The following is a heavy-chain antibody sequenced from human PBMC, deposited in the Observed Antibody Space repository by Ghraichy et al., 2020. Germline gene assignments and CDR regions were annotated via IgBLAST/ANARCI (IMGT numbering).Heavy chain of an antibody. J-gene: IGHJ4*02. CDR1: GDTFTSYW. V-gene: IGHV3-74*01. CDR2: INSDGSST. Sequence: LSLTCAASGDTFTSYWLPWYWHAQAKWRVWDSLINSDGSSTSYADSVKGRFTISRDNAKNTLYLQMNSLRAEDTAVYYCARETTLSDWGQGTLVTVSS. CDR3: ARETTLSD. D-gene: IGHD1-1*01.